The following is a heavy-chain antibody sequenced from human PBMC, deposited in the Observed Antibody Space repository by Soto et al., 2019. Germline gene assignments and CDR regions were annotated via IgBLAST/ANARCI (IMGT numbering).Heavy chain of an antibody. CDR2: FDPEDGET. V-gene: IGHV1-24*01. D-gene: IGHD3-22*01. CDR1: GYTLTELS. J-gene: IGHJ4*02. CDR3: ATRPYYDSSGYGPWDY. Sequence: SVKVSCKVSGYTLTELSMHWVGQAPGKGLEWMGGFDPEDGETIYAQKFQGRVTMTEDTSTDTAYMELSSLRSEDTAVYYCATRPYYDSSGYGPWDYWGQGTLVTVSS.